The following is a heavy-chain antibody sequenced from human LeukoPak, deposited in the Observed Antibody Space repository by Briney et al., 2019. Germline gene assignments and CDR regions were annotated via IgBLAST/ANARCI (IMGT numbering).Heavy chain of an antibody. J-gene: IGHJ4*02. CDR2: IIPIFGTA. CDR1: GGTFSSYA. V-gene: IGHV1-69*01. CDR3: ARSYSSGWHGFAY. Sequence: SVKVSCKASGGTFSSYAISWVRQAPGQGLEWMGGIIPIFGTANYAQKFQGRVTITADESTSTAYMELSSLRSEDTAVYYCARSYSSGWHGFAYWGQGTLVTVSS. D-gene: IGHD6-19*01.